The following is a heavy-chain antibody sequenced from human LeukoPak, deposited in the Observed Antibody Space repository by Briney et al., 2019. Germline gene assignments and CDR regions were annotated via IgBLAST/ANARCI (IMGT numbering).Heavy chain of an antibody. J-gene: IGHJ4*02. D-gene: IGHD3-22*01. CDR3: ARDTHDSSGYYYVVFDY. CDR1: GGSISSSSYY. V-gene: IGHV4-39*07. CDR2: TFYSGTT. Sequence: PSETLSLTCTVSGGSISSSSYYWGWIRQPPGKGLEWIGSTFYSGTTYYNPSIKSRVTISVDTSKNQFSLKLSSVTAADTAVYYCARDTHDSSGYYYVVFDYWGQGTLVTVSS.